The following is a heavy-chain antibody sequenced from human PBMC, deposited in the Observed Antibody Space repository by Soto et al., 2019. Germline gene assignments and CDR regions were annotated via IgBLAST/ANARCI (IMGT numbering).Heavy chain of an antibody. Sequence: EVQLVESGGGLVQPGGSLSLSCAASGFTISNYWMHWVRQSPGKGLVWVAGIDSYGGYSRYADSVRGRFTISRDNGKNSLYLQMNSLRHEDTAVYYCARDRPHSWFDPWGQGALVTVSP. J-gene: IGHJ5*02. CDR1: GFTISNYW. CDR2: IDSYGGYS. CDR3: ARDRPHSWFDP. V-gene: IGHV3-74*01.